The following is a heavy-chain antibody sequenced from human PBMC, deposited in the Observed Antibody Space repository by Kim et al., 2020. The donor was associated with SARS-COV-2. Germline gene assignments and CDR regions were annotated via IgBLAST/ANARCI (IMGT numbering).Heavy chain of an antibody. Sequence: SETLSLTCAVSGGSISSSNWWSWVRQPPGKGLEWIGEIYHSGSTNYNPSLKSRVTISVDKSKNQFSLKLSSVTAADTAVYYCARDLRSRRFGELLHSWGPGTLVTVSS. J-gene: IGHJ4*02. D-gene: IGHD3-10*01. CDR2: IYHSGST. CDR3: ARDLRSRRFGELLHS. CDR1: GGSISSSNW. V-gene: IGHV4-4*02.